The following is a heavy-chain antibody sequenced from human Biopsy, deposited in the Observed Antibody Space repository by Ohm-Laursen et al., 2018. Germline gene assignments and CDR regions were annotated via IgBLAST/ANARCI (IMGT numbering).Heavy chain of an antibody. D-gene: IGHD1-26*01. CDR1: GGSISSYY. CDR3: ARHAPSYSGSYWRYFDL. Sequence: SDTLSLTCTVSGGSISSYYWSWIRQPPGKGLEWIGYIYYTGSTNNNPSLKSRVTISVDTSMNHLSLRLTFVTAADTAVYYCARHAPSYSGSYWRYFDLWGRGTLVTVSS. V-gene: IGHV4-59*08. CDR2: IYYTGST. J-gene: IGHJ2*01.